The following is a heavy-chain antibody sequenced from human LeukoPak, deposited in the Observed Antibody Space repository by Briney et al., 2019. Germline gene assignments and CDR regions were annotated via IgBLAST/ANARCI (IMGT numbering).Heavy chain of an antibody. V-gene: IGHV3-7*02. CDR2: IKQDGSEK. Sequence: GGSLRLSCSASGFTFSASWMNWVRQAPGKGLEWVADIKQDGSEKYYVDSVKGRFTIPRDNAKNSLYLHLSSLRAEDTAVYYCARGDYYDRRFDNWGQGTLVTVSS. CDR1: GFTFSASW. J-gene: IGHJ4*02. D-gene: IGHD3-22*01. CDR3: ARGDYYDRRFDN.